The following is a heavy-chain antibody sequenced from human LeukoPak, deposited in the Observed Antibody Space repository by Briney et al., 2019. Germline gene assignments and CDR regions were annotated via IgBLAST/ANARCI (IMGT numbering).Heavy chain of an antibody. CDR2: IAYDGSIK. Sequence: GSLRLSCAASGFTFSSYPMHWVRQAPGKGLEWVAVIAYDGSIKLYTDSVKGRFTISRDDSKNTLYLQMNGLRAEDTAVYYCAKDASRYCGGDCYHNDYWGQGTLVTVSS. D-gene: IGHD2-21*02. CDR3: AKDASRYCGGDCYHNDY. J-gene: IGHJ4*02. CDR1: GFTFSSYP. V-gene: IGHV3-30*10.